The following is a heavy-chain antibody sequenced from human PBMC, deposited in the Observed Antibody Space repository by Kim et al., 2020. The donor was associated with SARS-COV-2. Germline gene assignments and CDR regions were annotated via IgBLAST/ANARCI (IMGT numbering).Heavy chain of an antibody. V-gene: IGHV3-43*02. CDR3: AIDIGCSTTIYYRYYYYYMDV. Sequence: GGSLRLSCAASGFTFDDCAMHWVRQAPGKGLEWVSLITGDGGRTYYADSVKGRFTISRDNSKKSLYLQMNSLRTEDTALYYCAIDIGCSTTIYYRYYYYYMDVWGKGTTVTVSS. CDR1: GFTFDDCA. CDR2: ITGDGGRT. J-gene: IGHJ6*03. D-gene: IGHD2-2*01.